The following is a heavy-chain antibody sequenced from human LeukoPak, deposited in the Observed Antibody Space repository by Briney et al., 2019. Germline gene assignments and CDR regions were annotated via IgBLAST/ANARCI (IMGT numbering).Heavy chain of an antibody. D-gene: IGHD3-10*01. Sequence: SETLSLTCTVSGGSISSGGYYWSWIRQHPGKGLEWIGYIYHSGSTYYNPSLKSRVTISVDTSKNQFSLKLSSVTAADTAVYYCARGGEEIVGELSYAFDIWGQGTMVTVSS. CDR3: ARGGEEIVGELSYAFDI. J-gene: IGHJ3*02. CDR2: IYHSGST. CDR1: GGSISSGGYY. V-gene: IGHV4-30-2*01.